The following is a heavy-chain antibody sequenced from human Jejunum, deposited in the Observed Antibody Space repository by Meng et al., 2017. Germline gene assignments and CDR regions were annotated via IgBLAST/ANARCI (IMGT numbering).Heavy chain of an antibody. CDR1: GYTFTSYA. CDR3: ARESWDSTGSYWFDS. Sequence: QGQALQVGAEVKKTGDSVKVSCKTSGYTFTSYAMHWVRQDPGQRLEWMGWINAANGDTRYSQKFQGRVTITRDTSARTAYMEVSSLRFEDTAVYYCARESWDSTGSYWFDSWGQGTLVTVSS. J-gene: IGHJ5*01. V-gene: IGHV1-3*01. D-gene: IGHD2-2*01. CDR2: INAANGDT.